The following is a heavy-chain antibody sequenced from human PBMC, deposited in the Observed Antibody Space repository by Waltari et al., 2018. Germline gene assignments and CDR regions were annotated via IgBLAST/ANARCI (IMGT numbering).Heavy chain of an antibody. D-gene: IGHD3-10*01. V-gene: IGHV4-59*01. CDR3: ARSFEGNAFDI. J-gene: IGHJ3*02. CDR2: IYYSGST. CDR1: GGSISSYY. Sequence: QVQLQESGPGLVKPSETLSLTCTVPGGSISSYYWSWIRQPPGKGLEWIGYIYYSGSTNYNPSLKSRVTISVDTSKNQFSLKLSSVTAADTAVYYCARSFEGNAFDIWGQGTMVTVSS.